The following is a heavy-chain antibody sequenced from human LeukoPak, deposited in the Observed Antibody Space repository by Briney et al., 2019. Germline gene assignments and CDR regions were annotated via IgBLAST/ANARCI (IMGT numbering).Heavy chain of an antibody. D-gene: IGHD1-26*01. J-gene: IGHJ6*03. CDR3: AREGVGYDVDYYYYMDV. Sequence: GGSLRLSFAACGFTFSSYSMNWVRQAPRKGLEWVTYISSSSSTIYYADSVKGRFTISRDNAKNSLYLQMNSLRDGDTAVYYCAREGVGYDVDYYYYMDVWGKGTTVTVSS. V-gene: IGHV3-48*02. CDR1: GFTFSSYS. CDR2: ISSSSSTI.